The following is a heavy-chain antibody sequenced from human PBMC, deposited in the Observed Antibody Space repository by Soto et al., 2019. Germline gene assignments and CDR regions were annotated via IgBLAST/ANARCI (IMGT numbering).Heavy chain of an antibody. CDR3: ARALEKNGYDLQLRPLDY. Sequence: SLRLSCAASGFTFSSYAMHWVRQAPGKGLEWVAVISYDGSNKYYADSVKGRFTISRDNSKNTLYLQMNSLRAEDTAVYYCARALEKNGYDLQLRPLDYWGQGTLVTVSS. CDR1: GFTFSSYA. D-gene: IGHD5-12*01. V-gene: IGHV3-30*14. CDR2: ISYDGSNK. J-gene: IGHJ4*02.